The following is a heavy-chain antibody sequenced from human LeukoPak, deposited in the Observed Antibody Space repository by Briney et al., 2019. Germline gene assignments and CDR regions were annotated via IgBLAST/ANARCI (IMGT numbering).Heavy chain of an antibody. CDR3: AKDTSPYSSGWPYFDY. D-gene: IGHD6-19*01. V-gene: IGHV3-23*01. Sequence: GGSLRLSCAASGFTFSSYAMSWVRQAPGKGLEWVSAISGSGGITYYADSVKGRFTISRDNSKNTLYLQMNSLRAEDTAVYYCAKDTSPYSSGWPYFDYWGQGTLVTVSS. CDR2: ISGSGGIT. J-gene: IGHJ4*02. CDR1: GFTFSSYA.